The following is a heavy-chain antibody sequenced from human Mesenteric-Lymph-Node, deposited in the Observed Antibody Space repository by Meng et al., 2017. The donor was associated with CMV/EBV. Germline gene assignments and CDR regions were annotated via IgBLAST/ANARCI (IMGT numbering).Heavy chain of an antibody. V-gene: IGHV3-30-3*01. CDR2: ISYDGSNK. J-gene: IGHJ4*02. Sequence: GESLKISCAASGFTFSSYAMHWVRQAPGKGLEWVAVISYDGSNKYYADSVKGRFTISRDNSKNTLYLQMNSLRAEDTAVYRCARDGRDSNPDYWGQGTLVTVSS. D-gene: IGHD4-11*01. CDR3: ARDGRDSNPDY. CDR1: GFTFSSYA.